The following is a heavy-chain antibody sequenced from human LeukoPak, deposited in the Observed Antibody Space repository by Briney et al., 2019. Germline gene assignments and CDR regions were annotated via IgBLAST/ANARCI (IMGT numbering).Heavy chain of an antibody. D-gene: IGHD3-22*01. CDR3: HVYYYDSSGHPSHWYFDL. Sequence: PGGSLRLSCTASGFTFSNYGVHWVRQAPGKGLDWVAFIQFDGSNKNYADSVKGRFTISRDNSKNTLYLQMNSLRVEDTAVYYCHVYYYDSSGHPSHWYFDLWGRGTLVNLSS. CDR2: IQFDGSNK. V-gene: IGHV3-30*02. CDR1: GFTFSNYG. J-gene: IGHJ2*01.